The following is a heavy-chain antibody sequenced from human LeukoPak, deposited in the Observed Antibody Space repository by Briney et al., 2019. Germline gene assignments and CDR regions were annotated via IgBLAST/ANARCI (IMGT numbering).Heavy chain of an antibody. V-gene: IGHV3-23*01. Sequence: GGSLGLSCAASRFTFSTYAMSWVRQAPGKGLEWISTIANGGGSTYYADSVKGRFTISRDNSKNTLYLQMNSLRAEDTAVYYCAKSHSVEQRGYFDYWGQGTQVTVSS. J-gene: IGHJ4*02. D-gene: IGHD1/OR15-1a*01. CDR3: AKSHSVEQRGYFDY. CDR2: IANGGGST. CDR1: RFTFSTYA.